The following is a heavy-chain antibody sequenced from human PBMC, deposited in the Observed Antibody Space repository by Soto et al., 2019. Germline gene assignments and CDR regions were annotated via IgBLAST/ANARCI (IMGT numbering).Heavy chain of an antibody. D-gene: IGHD1-1*01. CDR3: ARWLEQMD. J-gene: IGHJ4*02. Sequence: HPGGSLRLSCAASGVTFSSYWMSWVRQAPGKGLEWVANIKQDGSEKYYVDSVKGRFTISRDNAKNSLYLQMNSLRAEDTAVYYCARWLEQMDWGQGTLVTVSS. V-gene: IGHV3-7*01. CDR1: GVTFSSYW. CDR2: IKQDGSEK.